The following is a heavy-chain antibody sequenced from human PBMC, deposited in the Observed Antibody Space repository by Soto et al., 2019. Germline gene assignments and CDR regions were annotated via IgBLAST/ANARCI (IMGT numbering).Heavy chain of an antibody. Sequence: EVQLVESGGGLVQPGGSLRLSCDASGFTFTPYWMHWVRQAPGKGLVWVSRVSDDGSSTIYADSVRGRFTISRDNARNTVYLHMRSLTAEDTAVYDCVRVVCSRSGVDCYSRGGVDPWGRGTRVTVSS. CDR2: VSDDGSST. J-gene: IGHJ5*02. D-gene: IGHD2-15*01. V-gene: IGHV3-74*01. CDR3: VRVVCSRSGVDCYSRGGVDP. CDR1: GFTFTPYW.